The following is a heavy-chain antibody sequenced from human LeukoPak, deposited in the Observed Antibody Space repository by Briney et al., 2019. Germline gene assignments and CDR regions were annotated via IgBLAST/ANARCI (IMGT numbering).Heavy chain of an antibody. D-gene: IGHD2-2*01. CDR2: IYYSGST. Sequence: PSQTLSLTCTVSGGSISSGGYYWSWIRQHPGKGLEWIGYIYYSGSTYYNPSLKSRVTISVDTSKNQFSLKLSSVTAADTAVYYCATYHSSKWYYYGMDVWGQGTTVTVSS. CDR1: GGSISSGGYY. J-gene: IGHJ6*02. V-gene: IGHV4-31*03. CDR3: ATYHSSKWYYYGMDV.